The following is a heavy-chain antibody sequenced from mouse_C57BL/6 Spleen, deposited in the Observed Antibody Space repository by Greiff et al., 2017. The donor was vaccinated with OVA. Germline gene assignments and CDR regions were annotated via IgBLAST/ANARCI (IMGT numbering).Heavy chain of an antibody. Sequence: QVQLKQPGAELVMPGASVKLSCKASGYTFTSYWMHWVKQRPGQGLEWIGEIDPSDSYTNYNQKFKGKSTLTVDKSSSTAYMQLSSLTSEDSAVYYCARSAQAMYYFDYWGQGTTLTVSS. CDR2: IDPSDSYT. J-gene: IGHJ2*01. D-gene: IGHD3-2*02. CDR1: GYTFTSYW. V-gene: IGHV1-69*01. CDR3: ARSAQAMYYFDY.